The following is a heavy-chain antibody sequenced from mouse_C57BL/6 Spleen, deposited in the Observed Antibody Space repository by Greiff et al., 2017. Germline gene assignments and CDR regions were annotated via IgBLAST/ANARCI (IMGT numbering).Heavy chain of an antibody. CDR3: ARCYDYDPYYFDY. Sequence: EVQRVESGGGLVKPGGSLKLSCAASGFTFSDYGMHWVRQAPEKGLEWVAYISSGSSTIYYADTVKGRFTISRDNAKNTLFLQMTSLRSEDTAMYYCARCYDYDPYYFDYWGQGTTLTVSS. J-gene: IGHJ2*01. CDR2: ISSGSSTI. CDR1: GFTFSDYG. D-gene: IGHD2-4*01. V-gene: IGHV5-17*01.